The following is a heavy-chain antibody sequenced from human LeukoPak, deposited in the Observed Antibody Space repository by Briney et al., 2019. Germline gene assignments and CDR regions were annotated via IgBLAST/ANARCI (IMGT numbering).Heavy chain of an antibody. CDR2: IYYSGTT. Sequence: PSETLSLTCTVSGGSISSYYWNWIRQPPGKGLEWIGFIYYSGTTNYNPSLKSRVTISVDTSKNQFSLKLTSVTAADTAVYYCARGTQNWFDPWGQGTLVTVSS. J-gene: IGHJ5*02. V-gene: IGHV4-59*12. CDR1: GGSISSYY. CDR3: ARGTQNWFDP.